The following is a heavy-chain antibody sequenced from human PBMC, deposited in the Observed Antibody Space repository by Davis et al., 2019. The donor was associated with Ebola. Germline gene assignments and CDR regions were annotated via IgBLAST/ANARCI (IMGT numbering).Heavy chain of an antibody. CDR2: ISYDGSNK. D-gene: IGHD4-17*01. V-gene: IGHV3-30-3*01. CDR1: GFTFSSYA. Sequence: GGSLRLSCAASGFTFSSYAMHWVRQAPGKGLEWVAVISYDGSNKYYADSVKGRFTISRDNSKNTLYLQMNSLRAEDTAVYYCARGRAVTNYVDYWGPGILVTVSS. CDR3: ARGRAVTNYVDY. J-gene: IGHJ4*02.